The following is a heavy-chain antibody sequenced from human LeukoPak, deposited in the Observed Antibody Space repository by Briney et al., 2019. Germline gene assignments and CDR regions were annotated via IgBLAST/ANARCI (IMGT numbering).Heavy chain of an antibody. J-gene: IGHJ4*02. D-gene: IGHD1-7*01. CDR3: ARGNYNRPTGPPFDH. CDR1: GGSFSGYY. Sequence: SETLSLTCAVYGGSFSGYYWSWIRQPPGKGLEWIGEINHSGSTNYDPSLKSRVTISVDTSKSQFSLKLSSVTAADTAVYYCARGNYNRPTGPPFDHWGQGTLVTVSS. CDR2: INHSGST. V-gene: IGHV4-34*01.